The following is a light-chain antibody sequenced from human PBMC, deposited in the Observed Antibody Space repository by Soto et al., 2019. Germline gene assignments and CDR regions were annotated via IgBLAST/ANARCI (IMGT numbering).Light chain of an antibody. CDR2: KAS. J-gene: IGKJ1*01. V-gene: IGKV1-5*03. Sequence: DIQMTQSPSTLSASVGERVTITCRASQTISSWLAWYQQKPGKAPKLLIYKASTLKSGVPSRFSGSGSGTDFTLTISSLQPEDFATYYCQQSYSTPWTFGQGTKVDIK. CDR3: QQSYSTPWT. CDR1: QTISSW.